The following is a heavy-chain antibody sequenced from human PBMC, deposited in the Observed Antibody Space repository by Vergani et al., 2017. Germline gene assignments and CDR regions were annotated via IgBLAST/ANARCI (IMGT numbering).Heavy chain of an antibody. D-gene: IGHD3-16*01. V-gene: IGHV4-61*02. Sequence: QVQLQESGPGLVKPSQTLSLTCTVSGVSISRGSYYWSWIRQPAGKGLEWIGRIYTSGSTNYNPSLKSRVTISVDTSTNQFSLTRSSVTAADTAVYYCAGGGGGADYWGQGTLVTVSS. J-gene: IGHJ4*02. CDR2: IYTSGST. CDR3: AGGGGGADY. CDR1: GVSISRGSYY.